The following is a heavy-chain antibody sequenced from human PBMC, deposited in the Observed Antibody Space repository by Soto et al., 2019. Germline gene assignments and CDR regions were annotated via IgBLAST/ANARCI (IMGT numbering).Heavy chain of an antibody. D-gene: IGHD1-26*01. V-gene: IGHV4-59*01. J-gene: IGHJ6*03. Sequence: LRETLSLTCTVSGGSISSYYWSWIRQPPGKGLEWIGYIYYSGSTNYNPSLKSRVTISVDTSKNQFSLKLSSVTAADTAVYYCARTRLGWDGTPQGYMDVWGKGTTVTVSS. CDR3: ARTRLGWDGTPQGYMDV. CDR2: IYYSGST. CDR1: GGSISSYY.